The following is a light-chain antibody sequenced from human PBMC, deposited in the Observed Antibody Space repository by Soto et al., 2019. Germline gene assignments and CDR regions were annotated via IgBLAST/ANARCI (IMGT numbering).Light chain of an antibody. CDR3: QQYGSSPYT. J-gene: IGKJ2*01. CDR2: GAS. Sequence: EIVLTQSPGTLSLSPGERATLSCRASQSVSNNYLAWYQQKPGQAPRLPIYGASNRATGIPDRFSGSGSGTDFTLTIPRLEPEDFAVYYCQQYGSSPYTLGQGTKVDI. CDR1: QSVSNNY. V-gene: IGKV3-20*01.